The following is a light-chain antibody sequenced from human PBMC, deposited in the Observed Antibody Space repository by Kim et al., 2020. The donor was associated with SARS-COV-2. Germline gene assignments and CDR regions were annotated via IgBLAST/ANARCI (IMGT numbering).Light chain of an antibody. Sequence: LSPGERATLSCRARPRVSTSNLAWYQQKPGQAPRLLIYAAIHRPGGIPDRFSGSGSGTDFTLTISRLEPEDFAVYYCQYYDTSPYTFGQGTKLEI. CDR1: PRVSTSN. V-gene: IGKV3-20*01. CDR2: AAI. J-gene: IGKJ2*01. CDR3: QYYDTSPYT.